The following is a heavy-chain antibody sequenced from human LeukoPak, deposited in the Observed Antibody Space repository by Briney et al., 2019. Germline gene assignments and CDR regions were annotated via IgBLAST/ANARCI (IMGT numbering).Heavy chain of an antibody. D-gene: IGHD5-24*01. CDR2: IYYSGST. Sequence: SETLSLTCAVSVGSINSYYWSWIRQPPGKGLEWIGSIYYSGSTYYNPSLKSRVTISVDTSKNQFSLKLSSVTAADTAVYYCARKRWLQGGFDYWGQGTLVTVSS. J-gene: IGHJ4*02. CDR3: ARKRWLQGGFDY. CDR1: VGSINSYY. V-gene: IGHV4-39*01.